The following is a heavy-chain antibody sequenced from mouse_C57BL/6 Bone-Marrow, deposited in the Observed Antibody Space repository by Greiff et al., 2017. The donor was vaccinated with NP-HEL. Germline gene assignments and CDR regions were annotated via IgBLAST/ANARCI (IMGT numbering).Heavy chain of an antibody. CDR3: TTLPDYYAMDY. V-gene: IGHV14-4*01. CDR1: GFNIKDDY. J-gene: IGHJ4*01. CDR2: IDPENGDT. Sequence: EVKLVESGAELVRPGASVKLSCTASGFNIKDDYMHWVKQRPEQGLEWIGWIDPENGDTEYASKFQGKATITADTSSNTAYLQLSSLTSEDTAVYYCTTLPDYYAMDYWGQGTSVTVSS.